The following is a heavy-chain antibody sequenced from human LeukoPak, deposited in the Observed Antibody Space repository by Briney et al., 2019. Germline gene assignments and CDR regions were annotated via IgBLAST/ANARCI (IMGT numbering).Heavy chain of an antibody. CDR1: GFTFSSYA. CDR3: ARGNAGYS. CDR2: ISYDGSNK. J-gene: IGHJ5*02. V-gene: IGHV3-30*04. Sequence: GSLRLSCAASGFTFSSYAMHWVRQAPGKGLEWVAVISYDGSNKYYADSVKGRFTISRDNSKNTLYLQMNSLRAEDTAVYYCARGNAGYSWGQGTLVTVSS. D-gene: IGHD2-21*01.